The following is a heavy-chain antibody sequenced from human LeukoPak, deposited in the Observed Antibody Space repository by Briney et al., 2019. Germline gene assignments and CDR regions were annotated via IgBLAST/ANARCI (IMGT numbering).Heavy chain of an antibody. V-gene: IGHV4-34*01. D-gene: IGHD6-19*01. CDR2: INHSGST. CDR3: ARAVRIAVAGTGPVWFDP. Sequence: PSETLSLTCAVYGGSFSGYYWSWIRQPPGKGLEWIGEINHSGSTNYNSSLKSRVTISVDTSKNQFSLKLSSVTAADTAVYYCARAVRIAVAGTGPVWFDPWGQGTLVTVSS. CDR1: GGSFSGYY. J-gene: IGHJ5*02.